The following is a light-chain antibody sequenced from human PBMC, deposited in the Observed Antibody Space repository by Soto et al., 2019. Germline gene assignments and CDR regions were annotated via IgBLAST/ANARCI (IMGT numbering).Light chain of an antibody. CDR1: SSDVGGYNY. CDR2: DVS. J-gene: IGLJ2*01. CDR3: SSYTSSSTLVV. V-gene: IGLV2-14*01. Sequence: QSALTQPASVSGSPGQSITISCTGTSSDVGGYNYVSWYQQHPGKAPKLMIYDVSNRPSGVSNRFSGSKSGNTASLTISGLQPEDEAVYYCSSYTSSSTLVVFGGGTKLTFL.